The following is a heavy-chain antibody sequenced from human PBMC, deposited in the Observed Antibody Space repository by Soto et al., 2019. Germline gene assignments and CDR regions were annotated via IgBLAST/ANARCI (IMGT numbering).Heavy chain of an antibody. CDR1: GFTVSNSY. V-gene: IGHV3-23*04. J-gene: IGHJ3*02. CDR2: ISGSGGST. Sequence: EVQLVESGGGLIQPGGSLRLSCAASGFTVSNSYMSWVRQAPGKGLEWVSVISGSGGSTYYADSVKGRFTISRDNSKNTLYLQMNSLRAEDTAVYYCAKVTRITMIVVVLKLVTGAFDIWGQGTMVTVSS. D-gene: IGHD3-22*01. CDR3: AKVTRITMIVVVLKLVTGAFDI.